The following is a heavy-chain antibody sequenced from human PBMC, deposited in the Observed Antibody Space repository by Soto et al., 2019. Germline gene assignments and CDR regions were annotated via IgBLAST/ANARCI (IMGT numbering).Heavy chain of an antibody. D-gene: IGHD2-2*02. CDR3: ARLGLVVPAAITSDYYYYYMDV. J-gene: IGHJ6*03. V-gene: IGHV4-59*08. CDR2: IYYSGST. CDR1: GGSISSYY. Sequence: SETLSLTCTVSGGSISSYYWSWIRQPPGKGLEWIGYIYYSGSTNYNPSLKSRVTISVDTSKNQFSLKLSSVTAADTAVYYCARLGLVVPAAITSDYYYYYMDVWGKGTTVTVSS.